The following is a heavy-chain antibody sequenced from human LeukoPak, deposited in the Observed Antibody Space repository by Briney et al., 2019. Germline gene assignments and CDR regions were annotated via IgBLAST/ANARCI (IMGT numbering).Heavy chain of an antibody. CDR2: IKQDGSEK. CDR3: ARDSAGNDY. CDR1: GFTFSTYW. J-gene: IGHJ4*02. D-gene: IGHD6-13*01. Sequence: GGSLRLSCEASGFTFSTYWMSWVRQAPGKGLEWVANIKQDGSEKYYVDSVKGRFTIYRENAKNSVYLQMNSLRAEDTAMYYCARDSAGNDYWGQGTLVTVSS. V-gene: IGHV3-7*01.